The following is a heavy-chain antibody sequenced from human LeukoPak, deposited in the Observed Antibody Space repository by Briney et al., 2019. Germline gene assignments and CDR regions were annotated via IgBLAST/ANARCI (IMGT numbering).Heavy chain of an antibody. CDR3: ARDLSRVRGPPFDY. V-gene: IGHV3-21*01. D-gene: IGHD3-10*01. CDR2: ISSSSSYI. J-gene: IGHJ4*02. Sequence: GWSLRLSCAASRFTFSSYSMNWVGQAPPKGLEGLSSISSSSSYIYYADSVKGRFTISRDNAKNSLYLQMNSLRAEDTAVYYCARDLSRVRGPPFDYWGQGTLVTVSS. CDR1: RFTFSSYS.